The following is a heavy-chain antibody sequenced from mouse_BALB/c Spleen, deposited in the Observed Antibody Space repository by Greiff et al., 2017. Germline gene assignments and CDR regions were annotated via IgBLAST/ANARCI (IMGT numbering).Heavy chain of an antibody. D-gene: IGHD2-3*01. Sequence: DVQLQESGPGLVKPSQSLSLTCTVTGYSITSDYAWNWIRQFPGNKLEWMGYISYSGSTSYNPSLKSRISITRDTSKNQFFLQLNSVTTEDTATYYCARSPIYDGYYDAMDYWGQGTSVTVSS. CDR1: GYSITSDYA. CDR3: ARSPIYDGYYDAMDY. V-gene: IGHV3-2*02. CDR2: ISYSGST. J-gene: IGHJ4*01.